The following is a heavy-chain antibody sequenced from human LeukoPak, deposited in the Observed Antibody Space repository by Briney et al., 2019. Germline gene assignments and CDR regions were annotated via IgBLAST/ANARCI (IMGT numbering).Heavy chain of an antibody. J-gene: IGHJ4*02. CDR1: EFTFSAYW. D-gene: IGHD6-25*01. Sequence: GGSLRLSCAASEFTFSAYWMHWVRQAPGKGLVWVSRIRGDGSMTNYADSVKGRFTISRDNAKNTLYLQMNSLRLEDTAVYYCARENLAAAADYWGQGTVVTVSS. CDR3: ARENLAAAADY. CDR2: IRGDGSMT. V-gene: IGHV3-74*01.